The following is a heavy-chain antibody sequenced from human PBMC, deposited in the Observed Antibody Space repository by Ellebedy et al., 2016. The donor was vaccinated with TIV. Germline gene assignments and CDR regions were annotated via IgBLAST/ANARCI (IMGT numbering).Heavy chain of an antibody. CDR3: ARNRYCSASDCYAVGY. D-gene: IGHD2-15*01. V-gene: IGHV3-7*01. CDR2: IKQDGSVQ. J-gene: IGHJ4*02. Sequence: GESLKISCAASGFTLSTHWMSWVRQAPGKGLEWVASIKQDGSVQFYVNSVRGRFTISRDNSKTSTYLQMNSLRAEDTAVYYCARNRYCSASDCYAVGYWGQGTLVTVSA. CDR1: GFTLSTHW.